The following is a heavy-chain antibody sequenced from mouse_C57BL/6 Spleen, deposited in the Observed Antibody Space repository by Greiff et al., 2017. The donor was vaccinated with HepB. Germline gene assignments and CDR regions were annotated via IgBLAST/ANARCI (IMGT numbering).Heavy chain of an antibody. V-gene: IGHV5-17*01. CDR2: ISSGSSTI. Sequence: EVKVEESGGGLVKPGGSLKLSCAASGFTFSDYGMHWVRQAPEKGLEWVAYISSGSSTIYYADTVKGRFTISRDNAKNTLFLQMTSLRSEDTAMYYCATYYGYDEGFAYWGQGTLVTVSA. J-gene: IGHJ3*01. CDR1: GFTFSDYG. CDR3: ATYYGYDEGFAY. D-gene: IGHD2-2*01.